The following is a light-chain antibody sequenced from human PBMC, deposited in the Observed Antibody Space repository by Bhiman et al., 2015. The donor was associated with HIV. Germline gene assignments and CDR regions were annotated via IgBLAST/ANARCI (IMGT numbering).Light chain of an antibody. CDR2: NTR. V-gene: IGLV7-43*01. CDR3: LLYYGGAQPWV. J-gene: IGLJ3*02. CDR1: TGAVTSGYY. Sequence: QTVVTQEPSLTVSPGGTVTLTCASTTGAVTSGYYPNWFQQKPGQAPRSLIYNTRNKHSWTPARFSGSLLGGKAALTLSGVQPEDEAEYYCLLYYGGAQPWVFGGGTKLTVL.